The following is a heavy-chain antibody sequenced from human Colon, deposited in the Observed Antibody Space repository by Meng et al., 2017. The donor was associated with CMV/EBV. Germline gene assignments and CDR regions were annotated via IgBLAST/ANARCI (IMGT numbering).Heavy chain of an antibody. CDR3: ARDFCNAGSCYSGRHSRRFDP. CDR2: INTNTGKP. Sequence: INWVRQAHGQGLEWLGWINTNTGKPTYALGFTGRFVFSLDTSVSTAYLQISSLQADDTAVYYCARDFCNAGSCYSGRHSRRFDPWGQGTLVTVSS. V-gene: IGHV7-4-1*02. D-gene: IGHD2-15*01. J-gene: IGHJ5*02.